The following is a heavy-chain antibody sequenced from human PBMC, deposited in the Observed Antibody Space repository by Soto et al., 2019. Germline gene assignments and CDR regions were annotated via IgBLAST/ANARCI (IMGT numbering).Heavy chain of an antibody. CDR1: GYTFTSYY. V-gene: IGHV1-46*03. CDR2: INPSGGST. J-gene: IGHJ4*02. D-gene: IGHD2-2*01. CDR3: ARLGEPVGYCSRTSCPPGDY. Sequence: QVQLVQSGAEVKKPGASVKVSCKASGYTFTSYYKHWVRQAPGQGLEWMGIINPSGGSTSYAQKFQGRVTMTRDTSTSTVYMELSSLRSEDTAVYYCARLGEPVGYCSRTSCPPGDYWGQGTLVTVSS.